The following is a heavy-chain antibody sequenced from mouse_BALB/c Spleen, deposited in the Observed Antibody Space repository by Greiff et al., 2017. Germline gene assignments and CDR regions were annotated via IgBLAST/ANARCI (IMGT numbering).Heavy chain of an antibody. J-gene: IGHJ2*01. D-gene: IGHD2-2*01. Sequence: EVQRVESGGGLVKPGGSLKLSCAASGFTFSSYAMSWVRQTPEKRLEWVASISSGGSTYYPDSVKGRFTISRDNARNILYLQMSSLRSEDTAMYYCAREGYDYFDYWGQGTTLTVSS. V-gene: IGHV5-6-5*01. CDR2: ISSGGST. CDR3: AREGYDYFDY. CDR1: GFTFSSYA.